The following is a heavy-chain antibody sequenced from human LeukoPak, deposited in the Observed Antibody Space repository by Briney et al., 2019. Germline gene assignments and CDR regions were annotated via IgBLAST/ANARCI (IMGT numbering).Heavy chain of an antibody. CDR2: ISSSSSYI. J-gene: IGHJ4*02. Sequence: GGSLRLSCAASGFTFSSYSMNWVRQAPGKGLEWVSSISSSSSYIYYADSVKGRFTISRDNAKNSLYLQMNSLRAEDTAVYYCARAPEYYYGSGSYFNYWGQGTLVTVSS. V-gene: IGHV3-21*01. CDR1: GFTFSSYS. CDR3: ARAPEYYYGSGSYFNY. D-gene: IGHD3-10*01.